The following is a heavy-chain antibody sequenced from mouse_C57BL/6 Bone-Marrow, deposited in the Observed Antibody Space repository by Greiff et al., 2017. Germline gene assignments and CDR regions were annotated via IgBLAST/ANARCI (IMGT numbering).Heavy chain of an antibody. V-gene: IGHV1-82*01. CDR1: GYAFSSSW. J-gene: IGHJ4*01. CDR2: IYPGDGDT. Sequence: QVQLQQSGPELVKPGASVTISCKASGYAFSSSWMNWVKQRPGKGLEWIGRIYPGDGDTNYNGKFKGKATLTADNSSSTAYMQLSSLTSEDSAVYFCARSPITTVVAPYAMDYWGQGTSVTVSS. D-gene: IGHD1-1*01. CDR3: ARSPITTVVAPYAMDY.